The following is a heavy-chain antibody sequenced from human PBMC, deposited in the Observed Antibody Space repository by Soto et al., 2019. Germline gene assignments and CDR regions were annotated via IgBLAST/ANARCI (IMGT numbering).Heavy chain of an antibody. Sequence: SETLSLTCAVYGGSFSGYYWSWIRQPPGKGLEWIGEINHSGSTNYNPSLKSRVTISVDTSKNQFSLKLSSVTAADTAVYYCARGPEIVVVAATHIDYWGQGTQVTVSS. CDR1: GGSFSGYY. D-gene: IGHD2-15*01. CDR2: INHSGST. V-gene: IGHV4-34*01. CDR3: ARGPEIVVVAATHIDY. J-gene: IGHJ4*02.